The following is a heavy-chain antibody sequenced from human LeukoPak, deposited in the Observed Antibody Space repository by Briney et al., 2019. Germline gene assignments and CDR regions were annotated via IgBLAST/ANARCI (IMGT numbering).Heavy chain of an antibody. CDR3: ARETPRRGETRDGYR. CDR1: GLIFSSYW. V-gene: IGHV3-7*01. CDR2: INQDGSEK. D-gene: IGHD5-24*01. Sequence: GGSLRLSCAASGLIFSSYWMSWVRQAPGKGLEWVANINQDGSEKYYADSVKGRFTISRDNPKNLLFLQINSLRVEDTAVYYCARETPRRGETRDGYRWGQGTVVTVSS. J-gene: IGHJ4*02.